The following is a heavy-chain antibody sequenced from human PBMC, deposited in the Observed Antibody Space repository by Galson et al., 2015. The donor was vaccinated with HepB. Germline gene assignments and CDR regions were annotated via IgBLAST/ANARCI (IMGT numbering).Heavy chain of an antibody. D-gene: IGHD5-18*01. J-gene: IGHJ4*02. CDR2: ISDNGGST. V-gene: IGHV3-64D*06. CDR3: VKGDSGYTYDYVDY. Sequence: SVRLSCAASGFTFSNYAMHWVRQAPGKGLEFVSDISDNGGSTYYADSVKGRFTISGDNSKNTLYLQMSSLRAEDTAVYYCVKGDSGYTYDYVDYWGQGTLVTVSS. CDR1: GFTFSNYA.